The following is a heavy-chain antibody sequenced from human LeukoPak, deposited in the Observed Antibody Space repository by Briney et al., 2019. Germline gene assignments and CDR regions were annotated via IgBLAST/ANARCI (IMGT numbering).Heavy chain of an antibody. CDR1: GFTFSSYG. Sequence: GGSLRLSCAAAGFTFSSYGMHWVRQAPGKGLERVAVISYDGSNKYYADSVKGRFTISRDNSKNTLYLQMNSLRAEATAVYYCARDLMGIAYRGAFYYWGQGTLVTVSS. D-gene: IGHD6-13*01. J-gene: IGHJ4*02. CDR3: ARDLMGIAYRGAFYY. CDR2: ISYDGSNK. V-gene: IGHV3-30*03.